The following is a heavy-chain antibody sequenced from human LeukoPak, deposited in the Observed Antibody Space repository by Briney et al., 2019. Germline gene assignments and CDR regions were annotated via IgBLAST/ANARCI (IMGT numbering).Heavy chain of an antibody. Sequence: PGGSLRLSCAASGFTFSSYDMHWVRQATGKGLEWVSAIGTAGDTYYPGSVKGRFTISRDNAKNSLYLQMNSLRAEDTAVYYCARERKGDDAFDIWGQGTMVTVSS. D-gene: IGHD3-16*01. CDR3: ARERKGDDAFDI. J-gene: IGHJ3*02. V-gene: IGHV3-13*01. CDR1: GFTFSSYD. CDR2: IGTAGDT.